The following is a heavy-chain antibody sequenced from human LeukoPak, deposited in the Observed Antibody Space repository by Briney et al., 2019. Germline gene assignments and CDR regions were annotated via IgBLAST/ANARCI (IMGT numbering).Heavy chain of an antibody. D-gene: IGHD6-19*01. V-gene: IGHV1-24*01. Sequence: ASVKVSCKVSGYTLTELSMHWVRQAPGKGLEWMGGFDPEDGETIYAQKFQGRVTITADESTSTAYMELSSLRSEDTAVYYCARTAGYSSGWYDFDYWGQGTLVTVSS. J-gene: IGHJ4*02. CDR3: ARTAGYSSGWYDFDY. CDR2: FDPEDGET. CDR1: GYTLTELS.